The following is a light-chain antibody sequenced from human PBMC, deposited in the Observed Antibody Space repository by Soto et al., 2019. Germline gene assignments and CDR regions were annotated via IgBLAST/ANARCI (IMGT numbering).Light chain of an antibody. J-gene: IGKJ5*01. CDR1: RTVSANN. V-gene: IGKV3D-20*02. CDR3: QQHSNWPPIT. CDR2: DAS. Sequence: DTLLTQSPGALSLSPGERATLSCRASRTVSANNLAWYQQKPGQPPRLLVYDASTRAAGIPDRFSASGSGTDFTLIISSLEPEDFAVYYCQQHSNWPPITXGQGTRLEI.